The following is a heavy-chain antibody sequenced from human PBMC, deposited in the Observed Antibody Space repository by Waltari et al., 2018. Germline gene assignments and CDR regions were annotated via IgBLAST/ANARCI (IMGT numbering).Heavy chain of an antibody. CDR3: AREGFYDSSGYLFDY. D-gene: IGHD3-22*01. CDR1: GGSISSHY. V-gene: IGHV4-59*11. CDR2: IYYSGST. Sequence: QVQLQESGPGLVKPSETLSLTCTVSGGSISSHYWSWIRQPPGKGLEWIGYIYYSGSTNYNPSLKIRVTISVDTSKNQFSLKLSSVTAADTAVYYCAREGFYDSSGYLFDYWGQGTLVTVSS. J-gene: IGHJ4*02.